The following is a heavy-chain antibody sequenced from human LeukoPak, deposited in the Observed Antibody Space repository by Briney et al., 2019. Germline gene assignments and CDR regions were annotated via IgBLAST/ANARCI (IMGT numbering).Heavy chain of an antibody. J-gene: IGHJ4*02. V-gene: IGHV3-53*05. CDR1: GFTVSSNY. CDR2: IYSGGST. D-gene: IGHD6-19*01. Sequence: PGGSLRLSCAASGFTVSSNYMSWVRQAPGKGLEWVSVIYSGGSTYYADSVKGRFIISRDNAKNSLYLEMNSLRAEDTAFYYCARDLLALAGNCLDYWGQGTLVTVST. CDR3: ARDLLALAGNCLDY.